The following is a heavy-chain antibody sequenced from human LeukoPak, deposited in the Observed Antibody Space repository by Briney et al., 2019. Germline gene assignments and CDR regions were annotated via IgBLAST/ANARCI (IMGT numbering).Heavy chain of an antibody. CDR2: INPNSGGT. J-gene: IGHJ5*02. CDR1: GYTFTGYY. CDR3: AREGLAATDINWFDP. D-gene: IGHD6-13*01. Sequence: GASVKVSCKASGYTFTGYYMHWVRQAPGQGLEWMGWINPNSGGTNYAQKFQGRVTMTRDTSISTAYMELTRLRFDDTAVYYCAREGLAATDINWFDPWGQGTLVTVSS. V-gene: IGHV1-2*02.